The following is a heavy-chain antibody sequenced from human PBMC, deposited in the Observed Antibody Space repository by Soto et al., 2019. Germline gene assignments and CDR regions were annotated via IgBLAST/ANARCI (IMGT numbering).Heavy chain of an antibody. CDR1: GGSISSGGYY. CDR2: IYYSGST. V-gene: IGHV4-31*03. CDR3: ARDRGVATILAFDY. D-gene: IGHD5-12*01. Sequence: QVQLQESGPGLVKPSQTLSLTCTVSGGSISSGGYYWSWIRQHPGKGLEWIGYIYYSGSTYYNPSLKSRVTRSVDTSKNQVSLKLSSVTAADTAVYYCARDRGVATILAFDYWGQGTLVTVSS. J-gene: IGHJ4*02.